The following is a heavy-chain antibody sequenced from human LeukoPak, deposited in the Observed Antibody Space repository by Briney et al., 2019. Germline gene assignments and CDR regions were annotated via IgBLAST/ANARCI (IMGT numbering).Heavy chain of an antibody. D-gene: IGHD3-9*01. J-gene: IGHJ4*02. CDR1: GFTFSNYA. CDR3: SKWGDYDVLTGYYDSDF. Sequence: PGGSLRLSCAASGFTFSNYAMSWDRQAPGKGLEWVSAIVGSGGSTYYADSVKGRFSISRDNSKNTLSLQMNSLRVEDTALYYCSKWGDYDVLTGYYDSDFWGQGTLVTVSS. CDR2: IVGSGGST. V-gene: IGHV3-23*01.